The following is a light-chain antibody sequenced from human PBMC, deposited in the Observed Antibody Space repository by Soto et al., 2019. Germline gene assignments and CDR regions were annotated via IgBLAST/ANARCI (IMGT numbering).Light chain of an antibody. CDR2: DAS. CDR3: QQYYSYPYT. J-gene: IGKJ2*01. CDR1: QIIGSS. V-gene: IGKV1-5*01. Sequence: DIQMTQSPSTLSASVGDRVTITCRASQIIGSSLAWYQQKPGKAPKLLIYDASTLQSGVPSRFSGSESGTEFTLTISSLKPDDCATYYCQQYYSYPYTFGEGTKLEIK.